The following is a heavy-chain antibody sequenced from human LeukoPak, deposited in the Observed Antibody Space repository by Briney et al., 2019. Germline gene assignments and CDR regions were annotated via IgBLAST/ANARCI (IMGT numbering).Heavy chain of an antibody. CDR2: IYYSGST. Sequence: PSETLSLTCTVSGGSISSYYWGWIRQPPGKGLEWIGNIYYSGSTYYNPSLKSRVTISVDTSKNQFSLKLSSVTAADTAVYYCARVYYYYYYMDVWGKGTTVTISS. J-gene: IGHJ6*03. CDR1: GGSISSYY. CDR3: ARVYYYYYYMDV. V-gene: IGHV4-39*01.